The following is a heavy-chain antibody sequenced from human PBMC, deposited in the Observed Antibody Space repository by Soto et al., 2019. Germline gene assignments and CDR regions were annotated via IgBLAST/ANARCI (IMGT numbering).Heavy chain of an antibody. J-gene: IGHJ5*02. D-gene: IGHD1-1*01. CDR3: TREVPWQQRNWFDP. V-gene: IGHV4-61*01. Sequence: QVQLQESGPGLVKPSATLSLSCTFSGGSVSSGSYYWSWIRQPPGKGLEWIGYIYYRGSTNYNPSLKSPVTISVDTSKNQFSLKLTSVTAADTAMYYCTREVPWQQRNWFDPWGQGTPVTVSA. CDR2: IYYRGST. CDR1: GGSVSSGSYY.